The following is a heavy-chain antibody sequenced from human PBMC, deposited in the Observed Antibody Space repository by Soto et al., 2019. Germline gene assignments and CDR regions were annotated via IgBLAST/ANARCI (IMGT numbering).Heavy chain of an antibody. Sequence: GGSLRLSCGASGFTFSTYAMTWVRQAPGKGLEWVSSITVSGAGTYYADSVRGRFIISRDTSKNTVYLQMNSLGAEDTALYYCSKSRYYDSSGPGAFDIWGPGTMVTVSS. V-gene: IGHV3-23*01. CDR1: GFTFSTYA. CDR2: ITVSGAGT. CDR3: SKSRYYDSSGPGAFDI. D-gene: IGHD3-22*01. J-gene: IGHJ3*02.